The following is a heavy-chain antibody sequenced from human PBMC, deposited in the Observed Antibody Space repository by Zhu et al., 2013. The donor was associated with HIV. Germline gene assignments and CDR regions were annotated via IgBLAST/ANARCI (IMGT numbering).Heavy chain of an antibody. CDR2: ISVNNGNT. J-gene: IGHJ6*03. CDR1: GYTLTTYG. D-gene: IGHD3-22*01. CDR3: AKLARGWVGMIVVVTLGATNYYMDV. Sequence: QVQLVQSGAEVKKPGASVKVSCKASGYTLTTYGISWVRQAPGQGLEWMGWISVNNGNTNYAQKVQGRVTMTTDTSTSTAYMELRSLRSDDTAVYYCAKLARGWVGMIVVVTLGATNYYMDVWGKGTTVTVSS. V-gene: IGHV1-18*01.